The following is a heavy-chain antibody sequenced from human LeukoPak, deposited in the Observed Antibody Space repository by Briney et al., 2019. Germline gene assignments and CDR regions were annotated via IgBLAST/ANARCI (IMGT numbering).Heavy chain of an antibody. Sequence: TSETLSLTCTVSGVSISSYYWSWIRQPPGKGLEWLGYIYYSGSTNYNPSLKSRVTISEDTSKNQFSLKLSSVTAADTAVYYCARGGLSYSSGWYYFDYWGQGTLVTVSS. D-gene: IGHD6-19*01. CDR2: IYYSGST. J-gene: IGHJ4*02. V-gene: IGHV4-59*01. CDR3: ARGGLSYSSGWYYFDY. CDR1: GVSISSYY.